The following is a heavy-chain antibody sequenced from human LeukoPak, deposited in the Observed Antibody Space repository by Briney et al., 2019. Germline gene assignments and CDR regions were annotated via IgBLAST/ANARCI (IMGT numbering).Heavy chain of an antibody. CDR2: ISSSSSYI. D-gene: IGHD2-15*01. Sequence: GGSLRLSCAASGFTFSNYCMNWVRQAPGKGLEWVSSISSSSSYIYYADSVRGRFTISRDNAKNSLYLQMNSLRAEDTAVYYCAGGPVAAVTNWFDLWGQGTLVTVSS. CDR1: GFTFSNYC. J-gene: IGHJ5*02. CDR3: AGGPVAAVTNWFDL. V-gene: IGHV3-21*01.